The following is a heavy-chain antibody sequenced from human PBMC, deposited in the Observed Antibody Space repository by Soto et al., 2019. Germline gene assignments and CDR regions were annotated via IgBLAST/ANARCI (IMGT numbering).Heavy chain of an antibody. D-gene: IGHD1-1*01. Sequence: GGSLRLSCAASGFTFSSYGMHWVRQAPGKGLEWVAVISYDGSNKYYADSVKGRFTISRDNSKNTLYLQMNSLRAEDTAVYYCAKDKLQQPRYFDYWGQGTLVTVSS. CDR3: AKDKLQQPRYFDY. CDR1: GFTFSSYG. CDR2: ISYDGSNK. J-gene: IGHJ4*02. V-gene: IGHV3-30*18.